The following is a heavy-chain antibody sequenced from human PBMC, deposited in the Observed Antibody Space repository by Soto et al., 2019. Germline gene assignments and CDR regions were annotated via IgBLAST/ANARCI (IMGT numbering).Heavy chain of an antibody. Sequence: PSETLSLTCTVSGGSISSGDYYWSWIRQPPGKGLEWIGYIYYSGSTYYNPSLKSRVTISVDTSKNQFSLKLSSVTAADTAVYYCARGRSTPKPPAPRFSWYVRFWFDPWGQGTLVTVSS. CDR1: GGSISSGDYY. CDR3: ARGRSTPKPPAPRFSWYVRFWFDP. D-gene: IGHD6-13*01. J-gene: IGHJ5*02. V-gene: IGHV4-30-4*01. CDR2: IYYSGST.